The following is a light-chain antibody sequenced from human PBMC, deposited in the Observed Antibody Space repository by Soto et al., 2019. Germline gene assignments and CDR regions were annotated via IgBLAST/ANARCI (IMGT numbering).Light chain of an antibody. CDR1: QSISSW. V-gene: IGKV1-5*01. J-gene: IGKJ5*01. Sequence: DIQMTQSPSTLSASVGDRVTITCRASQSISSWLAWYQQKLGRAPRLLIYGVSTRATGIPGRFTGSGSGTDFTLTISRLEPEDFAVFYCQVYGPSPPITFGQGTRLEI. CDR3: QVYGPSPPIT. CDR2: GVS.